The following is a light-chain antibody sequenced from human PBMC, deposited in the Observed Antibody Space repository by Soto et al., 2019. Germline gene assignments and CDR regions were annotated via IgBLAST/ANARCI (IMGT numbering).Light chain of an antibody. Sequence: DIQMTQSPSSVSASVGDRVTITCRARQGTSSWLAWYQQKPGKAPKLLIYAASSLQSGVQSRFRGSGSGTDFTLTISSLLPEEVATYFGRQANRDPLTVGGRTKADIK. V-gene: IGKV1-12*01. CDR2: AAS. J-gene: IGKJ4*01. CDR1: QGTSSW. CDR3: RQANRDPLT.